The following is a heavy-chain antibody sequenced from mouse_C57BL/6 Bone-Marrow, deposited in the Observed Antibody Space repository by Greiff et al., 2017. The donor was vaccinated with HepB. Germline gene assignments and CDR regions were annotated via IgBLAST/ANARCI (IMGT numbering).Heavy chain of an antibody. V-gene: IGHV6-6*01. CDR1: GFTFSDAW. D-gene: IGHD2-3*01. CDR3: TLGWLLPYWYFDV. J-gene: IGHJ1*03. Sequence: VQLKQSGGGLVQPGGSMKLSCAASGFTFSDAWMDWVRQSPEKGLEWVAEIRNKANNHATYYAESVKGRFTISRDDSKSSVYLQMNSLRAEDTGIYYCTLGWLLPYWYFDVWGTGTTVTVSS. CDR2: IRNKANNHAT.